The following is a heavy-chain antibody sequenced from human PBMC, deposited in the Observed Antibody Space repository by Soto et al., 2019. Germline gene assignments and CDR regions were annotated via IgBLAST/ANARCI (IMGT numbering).Heavy chain of an antibody. J-gene: IGHJ6*02. CDR2: IIPIFGTA. CDR1: GGTFSSYA. D-gene: IGHD2-15*01. V-gene: IGHV1-69*12. Sequence: QVQLVQSGAEVKKPGSSVKVSCKASGGTFSSYAISWVRQAPGQGLEWMGGIIPIFGTANYAQKFQGRVTITADESTSTAYMELSSLRCEDTAVYYCARTCSGGSCYYYYGMDVWGQGTTVTVSS. CDR3: ARTCSGGSCYYYYGMDV.